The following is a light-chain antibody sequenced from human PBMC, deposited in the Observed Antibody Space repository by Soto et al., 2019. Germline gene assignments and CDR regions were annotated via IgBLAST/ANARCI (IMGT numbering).Light chain of an antibody. CDR2: TAS. J-gene: IGKJ4*01. Sequence: DIQMTQSPSSLSASVGDRVTITCRASQSISTYLNWYQQTPGKAPKLLIYTASTLQSGVPSRFSGSGSGTDFTLTISSLQPEDFATFYCQQSYNTPLTFGGGTKVDIK. CDR3: QQSYNTPLT. CDR1: QSISTY. V-gene: IGKV1-39*01.